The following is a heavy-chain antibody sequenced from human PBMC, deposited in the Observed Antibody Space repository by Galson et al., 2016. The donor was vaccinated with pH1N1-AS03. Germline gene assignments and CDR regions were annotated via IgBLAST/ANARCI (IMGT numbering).Heavy chain of an antibody. Sequence: SETLSLTCAVSGGSFSGNYWSWIRKPPGKGLEWIGEINHSGSTNSNPSLQNRVAISVDPSKNQFSLNVTSVTAADTAVYYCARVERRRLNGPMTFDYWGQGTLVTVSS. D-gene: IGHD3-22*01. CDR3: ARVERRRLNGPMTFDY. CDR1: GGSFSGNY. V-gene: IGHV4-34*01. CDR2: INHSGST. J-gene: IGHJ4*02.